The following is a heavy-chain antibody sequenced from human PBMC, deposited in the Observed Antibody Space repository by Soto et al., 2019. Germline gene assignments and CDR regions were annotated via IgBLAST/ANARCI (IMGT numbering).Heavy chain of an antibody. V-gene: IGHV4-39*01. CDR1: GGSISSNYHY. J-gene: IGHJ6*02. CDR3: ARQWTGFDYHNYGMDV. CDR2: IFYSGNT. Sequence: QLQLQESGPGLVKPSETLSLTCTVSGGSISSNYHYWGWIRQPPGMGLEWIGSIFYSGNTYYNASKKSRVTTSVNTTKDQFSLNLSSVTAADTAVYYCARQWTGFDYHNYGMDVWGQGTTVIVSS. D-gene: IGHD3-16*01.